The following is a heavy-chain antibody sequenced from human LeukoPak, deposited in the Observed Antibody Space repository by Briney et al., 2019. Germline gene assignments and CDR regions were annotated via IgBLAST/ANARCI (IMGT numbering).Heavy chain of an antibody. V-gene: IGHV3-7*01. CDR2: IKQDGSEK. D-gene: IGHD1-1*01. Sequence: GGSLRLSCAASGFTFSSYWMSWVRQAPGKGLEWVANIKQDGSEKYYVDSVKGRFTISRDNAKNSLYLQMNSLRAEDTAVYYCARVLTWNDVSVDAFDIWGQGTMVAVSS. CDR3: ARVLTWNDVSVDAFDI. CDR1: GFTFSSYW. J-gene: IGHJ3*02.